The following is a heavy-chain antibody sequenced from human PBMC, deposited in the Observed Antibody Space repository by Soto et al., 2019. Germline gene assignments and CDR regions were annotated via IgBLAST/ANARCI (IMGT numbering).Heavy chain of an antibody. V-gene: IGHV3-30-3*01. CDR2: ISYDGSNK. J-gene: IGHJ4*02. Sequence: QVQLVESGGGVVQPGRSLRLSCAASGFTFSSYAMHWVRQAPGKGLEWVAVISYDGSNKYYADSVKGRFTISRDNSKNTLYRQMNSLRAEDTAVYYCASLGYCSGGSCYFDGFPGWGQGTLVTVSS. CDR3: ASLGYCSGGSCYFDGFPG. D-gene: IGHD2-15*01. CDR1: GFTFSSYA.